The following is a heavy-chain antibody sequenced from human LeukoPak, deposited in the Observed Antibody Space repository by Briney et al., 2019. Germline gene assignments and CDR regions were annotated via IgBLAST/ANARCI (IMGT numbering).Heavy chain of an antibody. CDR3: AREARIAVAGYYYYYYMDV. D-gene: IGHD6-19*01. J-gene: IGHJ6*03. CDR1: GYTFTSYG. CDR2: ISAYNGNT. Sequence: ASVKVSCKASGYTFTSYGISWVRQAPGQGLEWMGWISAYNGNTNYAQKLQGRVTMTTDTSTSTAYMELRSLRSDDTAVYYCAREARIAVAGYYYYYYMDVWGKGTTGTVSS. V-gene: IGHV1-18*01.